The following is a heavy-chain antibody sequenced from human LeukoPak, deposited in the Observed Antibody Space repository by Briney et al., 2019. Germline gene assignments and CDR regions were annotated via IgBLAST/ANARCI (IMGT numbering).Heavy chain of an antibody. CDR3: ARVLAVRGLSFDY. D-gene: IGHD3-10*01. CDR2: ISFDGSNK. V-gene: IGHV3-30-3*01. CDR1: GFTFSSYT. Sequence: GGSLRLSCAASGFTFSSYTIHWVRQPPGKGLEWVAVISFDGSNKYYADSVKGRFTISRDNSKNTLYLQMNSLRAEDTAVYYCARVLAVRGLSFDYWGQGTLVTVSS. J-gene: IGHJ4*02.